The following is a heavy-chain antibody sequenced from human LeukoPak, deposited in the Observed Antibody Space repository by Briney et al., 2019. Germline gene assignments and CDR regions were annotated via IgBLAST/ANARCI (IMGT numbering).Heavy chain of an antibody. CDR1: GFTFSTYA. V-gene: IGHV3-23*01. J-gene: IGHJ4*02. D-gene: IGHD5-18*01. CDR3: AKRSYGYCDY. CDR2: ISGSGSNT. Sequence: PGGSLRLSCAASGFTFSTYAMSWVRQAPGKGLEWVPTISGSGSNTYFVDSVKGRFTISRDNSKNTLYLQMNSLRAEDTAVYYCAKRSYGYCDYWGQGTLVTVSS.